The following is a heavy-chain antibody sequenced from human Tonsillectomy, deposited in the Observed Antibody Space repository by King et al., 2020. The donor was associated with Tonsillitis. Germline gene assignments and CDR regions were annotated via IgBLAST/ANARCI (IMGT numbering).Heavy chain of an antibody. J-gene: IGHJ2*01. D-gene: IGHD6-19*01. CDR3: AREACIAVAGTFYWYFDL. V-gene: IGHV3-7*03. CDR2: IKQDGSEK. Sequence: VQLVESGGGLVQPGGSLRLSCAASGFTFSSYWMSWVRQAPGKGLEWVANIKQDGSEKYYVDSVKGRFTIPRDNAKNSLYLQMNSLRAEDTAVYYCAREACIAVAGTFYWYFDLWGRGTLVTVSS. CDR1: GFTFSSYW.